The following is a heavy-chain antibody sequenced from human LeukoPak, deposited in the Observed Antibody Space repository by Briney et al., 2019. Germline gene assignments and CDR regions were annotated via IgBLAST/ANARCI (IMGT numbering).Heavy chain of an antibody. Sequence: GGSLRLSCAASGFTFSSYDMHWVRQATGKGLEWVSAIGTAGDTYYPGSVKGRFTISRENAKNSLYLQMNSLRAEDTAAYYCARSLVGATFPLDYWGQGTLVTVSS. D-gene: IGHD1-26*01. CDR3: ARSLVGATFPLDY. J-gene: IGHJ4*02. V-gene: IGHV3-13*01. CDR2: IGTAGDT. CDR1: GFTFSSYD.